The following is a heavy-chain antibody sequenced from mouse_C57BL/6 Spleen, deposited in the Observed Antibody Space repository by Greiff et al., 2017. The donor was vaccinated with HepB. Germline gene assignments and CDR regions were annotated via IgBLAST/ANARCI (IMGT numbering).Heavy chain of an antibody. CDR3: ARYYYGSSTYAY. Sequence: QVQLQQSGPELVKPGASVKISCKASGYAFSSSWMNWVKQRPGKGLEWIGRIYPGDGDTNYNGKFKGKATLTADTSSSTAYMQLSSLTSEDSAVYCCARYYYGSSTYAYWGQGTLGTVSA. CDR2: IYPGDGDT. D-gene: IGHD1-1*01. CDR1: GYAFSSSW. J-gene: IGHJ3*01. V-gene: IGHV1-82*01.